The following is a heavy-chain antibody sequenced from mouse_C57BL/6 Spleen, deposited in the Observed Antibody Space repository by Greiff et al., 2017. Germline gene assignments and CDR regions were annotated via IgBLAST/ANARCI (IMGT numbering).Heavy chain of an antibody. CDR3: ARSGGGAWFAY. CDR2: IYPGDGDT. Sequence: VQLKQSGAELVKPGASVKISCKASGYAFSSYWLNWVKPRPGKGLEWIGQIYPGDGDTNYNGQFNGKAPLAADTASSTAYMQLSSLTSEDSSVYFGARSGGGAWFAYWGQGTLVTVSA. V-gene: IGHV1-80*01. CDR1: GYAFSSYW. J-gene: IGHJ3*01.